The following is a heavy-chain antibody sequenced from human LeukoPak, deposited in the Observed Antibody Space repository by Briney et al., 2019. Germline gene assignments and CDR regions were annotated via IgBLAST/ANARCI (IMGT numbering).Heavy chain of an antibody. CDR2: INSDGSST. V-gene: IGHV3-74*01. J-gene: IGHJ4*02. CDR1: GFTFSSYW. D-gene: IGHD3-22*01. Sequence: PGGSLRLSCAASGFTFSSYWMHWVRQAPGKGLVWVSRINSDGSSTSYADSVKGRFTISRDNAKNSLYLQMNSLRAEDTAVYYCARDFWDMRSDYYDSSGYYLGGHFDYWGQGTLVTVSS. CDR3: ARDFWDMRSDYYDSSGYYLGGHFDY.